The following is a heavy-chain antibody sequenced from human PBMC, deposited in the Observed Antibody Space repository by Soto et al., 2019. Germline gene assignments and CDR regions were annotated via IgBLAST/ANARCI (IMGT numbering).Heavy chain of an antibody. Sequence: EVQLLESGGGLVQPGGSLRLSCAASGFTFSNYAMTWVRQAPGKGLEWVSAINGDGGGNGGSTYYADSVKGRFTISRDNSRNTLYLHMNNLRVEDTAVYYCAKRPLTWYLGLDYWCQGALVTVSS. D-gene: IGHD3-9*01. CDR1: GFTFSNYA. CDR2: INGDGGGNGGST. V-gene: IGHV3-23*01. CDR3: AKRPLTWYLGLDY. J-gene: IGHJ4*02.